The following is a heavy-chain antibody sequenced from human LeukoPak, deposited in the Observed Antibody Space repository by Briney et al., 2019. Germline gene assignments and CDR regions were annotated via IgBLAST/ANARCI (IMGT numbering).Heavy chain of an antibody. J-gene: IGHJ4*02. V-gene: IGHV4-34*01. D-gene: IGHD6-19*01. CDR3: ARRQISYSSGWYYY. CDR1: GGSFSGYY. CDR2: INHSGST. Sequence: SETLSLTCAVYGGSFSGYYWSWIRRPPGKGLEWIGEINHSGSTNYNPSLKSRVTISVDTSKNQFSLKLSSVTAADTAVYYCARRQISYSSGWYYYWGQGTLVTVSS.